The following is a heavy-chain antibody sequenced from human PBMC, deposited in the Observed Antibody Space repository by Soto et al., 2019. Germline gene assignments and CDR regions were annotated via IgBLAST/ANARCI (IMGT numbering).Heavy chain of an antibody. Sequence: QVQLQQWGAGLLKPSETLSLTCAVYGGSFSGYYWSWIRQPPGKGLEWIGEINHSGSTHYNPSLKSLVAIPGDTSKTQFSLELSSVTAADTAVYYCARLGGSYRFDAFEIWGQGTMVTVS. D-gene: IGHD1-26*01. J-gene: IGHJ3*02. CDR1: GGSFSGYY. V-gene: IGHV4-34*01. CDR2: INHSGST. CDR3: ARLGGSYRFDAFEI.